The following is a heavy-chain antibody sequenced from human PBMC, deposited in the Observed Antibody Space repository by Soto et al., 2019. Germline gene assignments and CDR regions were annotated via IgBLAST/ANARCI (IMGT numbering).Heavy chain of an antibody. CDR1: VGSFTSNNW. Sequence: PSETLSLTCAVSVGSFTSNNWWTWVRQPPGQGLEWIGEIYRTGSTNYNPSLKSRVTISLDKSENQFSLKVTSLTAADTAVYYCASRDPGTSVDYWGQGTLVTVSS. CDR2: IYRTGST. CDR3: ASRDPGTSVDY. V-gene: IGHV4-4*02. D-gene: IGHD1-7*01. J-gene: IGHJ4*02.